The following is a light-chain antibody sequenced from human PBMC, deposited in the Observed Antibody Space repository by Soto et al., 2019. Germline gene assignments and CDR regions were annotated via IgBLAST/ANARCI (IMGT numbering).Light chain of an antibody. CDR1: SRDVGGYNY. CDR2: EVS. J-gene: IGLJ2*01. V-gene: IGLV2-14*01. CDR3: SSYTSTNTPVV. Sequence: QSALTQPASVSGSPGQSITISCTGTSRDVGGYNYVSWYQHHPGKAPKLMIYEVSYRPSGVSNRFSGSKSGNTASLTISGLQAEDEADYYCSSYTSTNTPVVFGGGTQLTVL.